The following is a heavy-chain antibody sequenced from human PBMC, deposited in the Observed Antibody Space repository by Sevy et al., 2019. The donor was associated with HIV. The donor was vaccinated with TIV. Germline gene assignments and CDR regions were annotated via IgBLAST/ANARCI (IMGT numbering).Heavy chain of an antibody. Sequence: SETLSLTCAVYGGSFSGYYWSWIRQPPGKGLEWIGEINHRGSTNYNPSLKSRVTISVDTSKNQFSLKLSSVTAADTAVYYCARRRYFDPVNWFDPWGQGTLVTVSS. V-gene: IGHV4-34*01. CDR2: INHRGST. D-gene: IGHD3-9*01. J-gene: IGHJ5*02. CDR3: ARRRYFDPVNWFDP. CDR1: GGSFSGYY.